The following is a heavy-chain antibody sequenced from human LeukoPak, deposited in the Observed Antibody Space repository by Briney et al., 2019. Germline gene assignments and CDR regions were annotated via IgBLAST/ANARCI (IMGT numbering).Heavy chain of an antibody. Sequence: SETLSLTCTVSGGSIRGYYWSWIRQHPGKGLEWIGYIFYTGSTYYNPSLKSRVTISLDTSKNQFSLKVNSVTAADTAVYYCARDLVMTGPPDYYYGMDVWGQGTTVIVS. CDR1: GGSIRGYY. CDR3: ARDLVMTGPPDYYYGMDV. CDR2: IFYTGST. D-gene: IGHD3-9*01. J-gene: IGHJ6*02. V-gene: IGHV4-31*03.